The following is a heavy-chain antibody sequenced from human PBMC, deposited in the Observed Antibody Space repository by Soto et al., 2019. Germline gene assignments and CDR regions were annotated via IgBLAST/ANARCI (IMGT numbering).Heavy chain of an antibody. D-gene: IGHD6-25*01. CDR1: GGSISSGDYY. J-gene: IGHJ6*02. CDR3: ARQVSSAWPPYYYDMDV. V-gene: IGHV4-61*08. Sequence: SSETLSLTCTVSGGSISSGDYYWSWIRQPPGRGLEWIGHIHYSGSTNYNPSLKSRVTISVDTSKNQVSLKLSSVTAADTAMYFCARQVSSAWPPYYYDMDVWGQGTTVTVSS. CDR2: IHYSGST.